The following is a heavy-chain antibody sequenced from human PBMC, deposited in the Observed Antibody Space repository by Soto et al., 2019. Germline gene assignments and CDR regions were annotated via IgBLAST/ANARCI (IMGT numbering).Heavy chain of an antibody. Sequence: QVQLVESGGGVVQPGRSLRLSCAASGFTFSSYGMHWVRQAPGKGLEWVAVISYDGSNKYYVDSVKGRFTISRDNSKNTLYLQMNSLRAEDTAVYYCAKDRGNYYGMDVWGQGTTVTVSS. V-gene: IGHV3-30*18. J-gene: IGHJ6*02. CDR1: GFTFSSYG. CDR3: AKDRGNYYGMDV. CDR2: ISYDGSNK.